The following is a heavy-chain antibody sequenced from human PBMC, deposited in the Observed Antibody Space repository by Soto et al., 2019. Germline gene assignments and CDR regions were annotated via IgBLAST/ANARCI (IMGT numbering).Heavy chain of an antibody. D-gene: IGHD5-12*01. J-gene: IGHJ5*02. CDR1: GDSISSYY. Sequence: SETLSLTCTVSGDSISSYYWSWIRQPPGKGLEWIGYIYYSGSTNYNPSLKSRVTISVDTPKNQFSLKLISVTAADTAVYYCARGVATIGPWGQGTLVTVSS. CDR2: IYYSGST. CDR3: ARGVATIGP. V-gene: IGHV4-59*01.